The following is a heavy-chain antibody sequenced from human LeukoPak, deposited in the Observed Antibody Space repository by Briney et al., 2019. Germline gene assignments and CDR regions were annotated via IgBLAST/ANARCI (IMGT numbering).Heavy chain of an antibody. CDR3: ARATFY. J-gene: IGHJ4*02. Sequence: PSETLSLTLTVSVGSISSYYWSWIGQPAGKGLEWIGRIYTSGRTNYNPSLKSRVTMSVDTSKNQVSLKLSSVTAADTAVYYCARATFYWGQGTLVTVSS. CDR1: VGSISSYY. V-gene: IGHV4-4*07. CDR2: IYTSGRT. D-gene: IGHD2/OR15-2a*01.